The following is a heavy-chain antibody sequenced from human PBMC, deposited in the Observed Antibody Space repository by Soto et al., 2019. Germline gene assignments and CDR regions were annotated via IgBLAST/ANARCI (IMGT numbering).Heavy chain of an antibody. CDR2: ISGSGGST. CDR3: SCEGFSYGCDSFAI. Sequence: GVSPRLSCAAYGFTFNSDAMSWFRQAPGKGLEWVSAISGSGGSTFYADSVKGRFTISRDNSKNTLYLRMNSLRVEDTAMYYCSCEGFSYGCDSFAIWGQGTMVSVSS. D-gene: IGHD5-18*01. CDR1: GFTFNSDA. V-gene: IGHV3-23*01. J-gene: IGHJ3*02.